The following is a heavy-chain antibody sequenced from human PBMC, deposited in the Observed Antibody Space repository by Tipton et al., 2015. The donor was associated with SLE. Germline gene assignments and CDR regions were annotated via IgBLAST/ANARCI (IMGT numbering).Heavy chain of an antibody. CDR3: ARGGTTVTRDYFDY. V-gene: IGHV4-4*08. D-gene: IGHD4-17*01. Sequence: TLSLTCTVSGYSISSGYYWSWIRQPPGKGLEWIGYIYTSGSTNYNPSLKSRVTISVDTSKNQFSLKLSSVTAADTAVYYCARGGTTVTRDYFDYWGQGTLVTVSS. J-gene: IGHJ4*02. CDR2: IYTSGST. CDR1: GYSISSGYY.